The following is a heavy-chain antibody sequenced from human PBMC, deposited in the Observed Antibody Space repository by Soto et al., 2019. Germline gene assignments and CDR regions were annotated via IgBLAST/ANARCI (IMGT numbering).Heavy chain of an antibody. J-gene: IGHJ3*02. CDR1: GFTFSSYG. Sequence: GGSLRLSCAASGFTFSSYGMHWVRQAPGKGLEWVAVISYDGSNKYYADSVKGRFTISRDNSKNTLYLQMNSLRAEDTAVYYCAKDQNYDILTGLPVGAFDIWGQGTMVTVSS. V-gene: IGHV3-30*18. D-gene: IGHD3-9*01. CDR2: ISYDGSNK. CDR3: AKDQNYDILTGLPVGAFDI.